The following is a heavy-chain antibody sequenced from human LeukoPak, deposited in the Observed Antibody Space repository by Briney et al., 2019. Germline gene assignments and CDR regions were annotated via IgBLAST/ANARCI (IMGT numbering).Heavy chain of an antibody. J-gene: IGHJ4*02. CDR3: ARVSSSWLLPKY. V-gene: IGHV4-59*01. CDR2: FYYTGST. CDR1: GGSISSYY. D-gene: IGHD6-13*01. Sequence: PSETLSLTCTVSGGSISSYYWSWIRQPPGKGLEWIGYFYYTGSTSYNPSLKSRVTMAVDTSNNQFSLKLSSVTAADTAVYYCARVSSSWLLPKYWGQGTLVTVSS.